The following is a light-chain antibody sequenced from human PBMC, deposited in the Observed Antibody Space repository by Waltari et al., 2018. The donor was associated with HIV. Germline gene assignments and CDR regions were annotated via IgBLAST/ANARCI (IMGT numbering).Light chain of an antibody. J-gene: IGLJ2*01. CDR1: STDIGDYNY. CDR3: ASYASTSTPVL. CDR2: EVT. Sequence: QSALTQPASVSGSPGQSITISCTGSSTDIGDYNYVSWYQQHPGKAPKLLIFEVTSRPAGVSNRVSGSKSDNTASLTISGLRAGDEADYYCASYASTSTPVLFGGGTKLTVL. V-gene: IGLV2-14*01.